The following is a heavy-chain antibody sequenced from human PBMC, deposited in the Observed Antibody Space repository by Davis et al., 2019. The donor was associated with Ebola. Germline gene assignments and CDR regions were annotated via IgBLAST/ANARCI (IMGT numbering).Heavy chain of an antibody. CDR2: IIPVFRTA. D-gene: IGHD2-15*01. Sequence: SVKVSCKAVGDTLTSYAMTWVRQAPGQGLEWMGGIIPVFRTANYAQKFQGRLTITADESTRTAYMELTGLRSEDTAVYFCAHLGPQRYCSGGGCHGYLDYWGQGTLVTVSS. V-gene: IGHV1-69*13. CDR1: GDTLTSYA. J-gene: IGHJ4*02. CDR3: AHLGPQRYCSGGGCHGYLDY.